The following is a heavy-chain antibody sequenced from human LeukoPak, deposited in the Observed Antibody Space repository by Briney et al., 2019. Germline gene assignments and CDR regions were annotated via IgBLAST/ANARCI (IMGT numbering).Heavy chain of an antibody. J-gene: IGHJ4*02. Sequence: SETLSLTCAVYGGSFSGYYWSWIRQPPGKGLEWIGEINHSGSTNYNPSLKSRVTISVDTSKNQFSLKLSSVTAADTAVYYCARTVLSKTYYYDSSGYYLDYWGQGTLVTVSS. V-gene: IGHV4-34*01. CDR3: ARTVLSKTYYYDSSGYYLDY. CDR2: INHSGST. CDR1: GGSFSGYY. D-gene: IGHD3-22*01.